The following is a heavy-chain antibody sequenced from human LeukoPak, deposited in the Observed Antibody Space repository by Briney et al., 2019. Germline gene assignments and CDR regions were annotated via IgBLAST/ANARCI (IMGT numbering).Heavy chain of an antibody. CDR2: LYDGGGP. Sequence: PSETLSLTCSVSGGSISGYYWSWIRQPPGKELEWIGYLYDGGGPTYNPSLKSRVTISVDTSKSQFSLKLTSLTAADTAVYYCARGRNIGGSDFEFWGQGTLVTVSS. CDR1: GGSISGYY. V-gene: IGHV4-59*01. D-gene: IGHD2/OR15-2a*01. CDR3: ARGRNIGGSDFEF. J-gene: IGHJ4*02.